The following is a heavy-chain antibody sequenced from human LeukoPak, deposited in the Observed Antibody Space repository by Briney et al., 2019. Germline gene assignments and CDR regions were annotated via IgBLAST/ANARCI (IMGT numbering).Heavy chain of an antibody. V-gene: IGHV1-69-2*01. CDR3: ATGFDTAMVQSVDY. CDR1: GYTFTDYY. Sequence: ASVKGSCKVSGYTFTDYYMHWVQQAPGKGLEWMGLVDPEDGETIYAEKFQGRVTITADTSTDTAYMELSSLRSQDTAVYYCATGFDTAMVQSVDYWGQGTLVTVSS. CDR2: VDPEDGET. J-gene: IGHJ4*02. D-gene: IGHD5-18*01.